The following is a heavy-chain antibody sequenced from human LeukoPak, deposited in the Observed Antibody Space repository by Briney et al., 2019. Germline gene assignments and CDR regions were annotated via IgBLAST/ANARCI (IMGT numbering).Heavy chain of an antibody. CDR3: ARGVVVAATHWFDP. J-gene: IGHJ5*02. CDR2: INHSGST. CDR1: AGSFSGYY. V-gene: IGHV4-34*01. D-gene: IGHD2-15*01. Sequence: SETRSLTGPVYAGSFSGYYWSWIRQPPGKGLEWIGEINHSGSTNYNPSLKSRVTISVDTSKHQFSLKLSSVTAADTAVYYCARGVVVAATHWFDPWGQGTLVTVSS.